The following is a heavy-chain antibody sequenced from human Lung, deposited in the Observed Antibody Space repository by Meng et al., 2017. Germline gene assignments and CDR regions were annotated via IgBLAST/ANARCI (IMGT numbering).Heavy chain of an antibody. CDR1: GFTFSSYA. J-gene: IGHJ4*02. V-gene: IGHV3-23*01. Sequence: EVHLLESGGDLVQPGGSLILSCVGSGFTFSSYAMTWVRQAPGKGLEWVSSISGSGGSTYYADSVRGRFTISRDNSKNTVYLQMNSLRAEDTAIYYCVRRIEYSSSSGYWGQGTLVTVSS. D-gene: IGHD6-6*01. CDR2: ISGSGGST. CDR3: VRRIEYSSSSGY.